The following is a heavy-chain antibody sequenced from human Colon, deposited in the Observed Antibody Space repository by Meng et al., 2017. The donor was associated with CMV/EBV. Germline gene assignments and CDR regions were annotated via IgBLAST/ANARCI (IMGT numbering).Heavy chain of an antibody. Sequence: SETLSLTCTVSGYSISSGYYWGWIRQPPGKGLEWIGSIYHSGSTYYNPPLKSRVTISVDTSKNQFSLKLSSVTAADTAVYYCARDKGIAARPGLYYFDYWGQGTLVTVSS. V-gene: IGHV4-38-2*02. J-gene: IGHJ4*02. CDR3: ARDKGIAARPGLYYFDY. CDR2: IYHSGST. D-gene: IGHD6-6*01. CDR1: GYSISSGYY.